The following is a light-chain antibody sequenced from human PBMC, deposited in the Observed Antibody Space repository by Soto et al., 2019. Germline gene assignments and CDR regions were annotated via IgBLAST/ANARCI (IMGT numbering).Light chain of an antibody. CDR1: SSDVGGFNL. V-gene: IGLV2-23*02. Sequence: QSALTQPASVSGSPGQSITISCTGISSDVGGFNLVSWYQQHPGKDPKLIIYEATKRPSGVSNRFSGPNSGNTASMTISGLQSEDEADYFCCSYARSSTVVFGGGTKVTVL. CDR3: CSYARSSTVV. J-gene: IGLJ2*01. CDR2: EAT.